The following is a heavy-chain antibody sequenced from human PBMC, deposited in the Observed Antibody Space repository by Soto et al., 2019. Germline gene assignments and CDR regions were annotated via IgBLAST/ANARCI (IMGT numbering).Heavy chain of an antibody. CDR3: ARGRYCLTGRCFPNWFDS. Sequence: SETLSLTCSVSGDSISTVDYFWAWIRQPPGQALEYIGYIYKSATTYYNPSFEGRVAISLDTSKSHFSLNVASVTAADTAVYFCARGRYCLTGRCFPNWFDSWGQGTLVTVSS. CDR1: GDSISTVDYF. D-gene: IGHD2-15*01. CDR2: IYKSATT. J-gene: IGHJ5*01. V-gene: IGHV4-30-4*01.